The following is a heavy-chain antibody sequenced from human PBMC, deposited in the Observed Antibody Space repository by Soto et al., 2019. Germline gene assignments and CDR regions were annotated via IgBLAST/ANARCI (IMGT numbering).Heavy chain of an antibody. Sequence: EVQMLQSGGGMVQPGGSLRLSCVGSGLTFGHYWMTWVRQAPGKGREWVANIKIDGSEKYYVDSVKGRFAITRENAKNAVFLQLNSLRTEETAVYDCARELELVDGFDDWGQGRLVIVTP. CDR2: IKIDGSEK. CDR3: ARELELVDGFDD. D-gene: IGHD6-13*01. CDR1: GLTFGHYW. J-gene: IGHJ4*02. V-gene: IGHV3-7*03.